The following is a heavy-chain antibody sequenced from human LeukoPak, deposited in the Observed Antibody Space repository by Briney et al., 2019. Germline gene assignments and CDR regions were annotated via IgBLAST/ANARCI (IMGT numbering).Heavy chain of an antibody. J-gene: IGHJ5*02. CDR2: ISAGGGST. Sequence: PGGSLRLSCAASGITFSTYAMSWVRQAPGKGLEWVSSISAGGGSTYYADSVKGRFTISRDNSKNTLYLQMNSLRAEDTAVYYCAKVSGYCSSTSCGWFDPWGQGTLVTVSS. D-gene: IGHD2-2*01. CDR1: GITFSTYA. V-gene: IGHV3-23*01. CDR3: AKVSGYCSSTSCGWFDP.